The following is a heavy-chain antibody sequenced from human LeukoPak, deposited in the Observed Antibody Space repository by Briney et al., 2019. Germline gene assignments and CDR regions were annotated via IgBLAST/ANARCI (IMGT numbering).Heavy chain of an antibody. V-gene: IGHV3-15*01. CDR1: GFTFRDAW. Sequence: GGSQRLSCAASGFTFRDAWMTCVRQAPGKGLEWVGRIRSKTDGGTTDYAVSVQGRFTISRDDSKNTLYLQMSSLKTEDTAVYYCAKHIYGVVSIQQWGQGTLVTVSS. D-gene: IGHD3-3*01. CDR3: AKHIYGVVSIQQ. J-gene: IGHJ1*01. CDR2: IRSKTDGGTT.